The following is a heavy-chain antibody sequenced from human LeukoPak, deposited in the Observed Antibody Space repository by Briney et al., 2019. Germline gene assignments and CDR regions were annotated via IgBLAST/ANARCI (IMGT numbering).Heavy chain of an antibody. J-gene: IGHJ4*02. CDR2: FYTSGST. D-gene: IGHD6-13*01. CDR1: GGSISSYY. V-gene: IGHV4-4*07. CDR3: VRSAIGTADFDY. Sequence: SETLSLTCTVSGGSISSYYWSWLRQPAGKGLEWIWRFYTSGSTNYNPSLKSRVTMSVDTSKNQFSLNLSSVTAADTAVYYCVRSAIGTADFDYWGQGTLVTVSS.